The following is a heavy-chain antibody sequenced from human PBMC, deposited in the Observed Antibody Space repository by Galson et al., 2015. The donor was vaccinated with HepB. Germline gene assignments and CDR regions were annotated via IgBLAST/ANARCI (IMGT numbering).Heavy chain of an antibody. Sequence: SLRLSCAASGFTFSSYAMSWVRQAPGKGLEWVSAISGSGGSTYYADSVKGRFTISRDNSKNTLYLQMNSLRAEDTAVYYCAKPTLGVWFGELLEYYFDYWGQGTLVTVSS. CDR1: GFTFSSYA. V-gene: IGHV3-23*01. CDR3: AKPTLGVWFGELLEYYFDY. D-gene: IGHD3-10*01. CDR2: ISGSGGST. J-gene: IGHJ4*02.